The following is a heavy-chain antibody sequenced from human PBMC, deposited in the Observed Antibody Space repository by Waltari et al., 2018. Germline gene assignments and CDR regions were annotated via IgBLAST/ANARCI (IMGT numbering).Heavy chain of an antibody. CDR3: ARLSPMITFGGVIVNPLDY. CDR1: GGSISSSSYY. V-gene: IGHV4-39*07. J-gene: IGHJ4*02. D-gene: IGHD3-16*02. CDR2: IYYSGST. Sequence: QLQLQESGPGLVKPSETLSLTCTVSGGSISSSSYYWGWIRQPPGKGLEWIGSIYYSGSTYYNPSLKSRVTISVDTSKNQFSLKLSSVTAADTAVYYCARLSPMITFGGVIVNPLDYWGQGTLVTVSS.